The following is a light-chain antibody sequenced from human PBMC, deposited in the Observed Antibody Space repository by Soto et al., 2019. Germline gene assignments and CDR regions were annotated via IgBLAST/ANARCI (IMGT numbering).Light chain of an antibody. Sequence: EIVLTQSPATLSLSPGEGATLSCRASQSLSGRYLAWYQQKPGQAPRLLIYGASTRATGIPDRFSGSGSGTDFTLTISSLEPEDFAVYYCQQRSNWPPAFGQGTRLEIK. V-gene: IGKV3-11*01. CDR3: QQRSNWPPA. CDR1: QSLSGRY. J-gene: IGKJ5*01. CDR2: GAS.